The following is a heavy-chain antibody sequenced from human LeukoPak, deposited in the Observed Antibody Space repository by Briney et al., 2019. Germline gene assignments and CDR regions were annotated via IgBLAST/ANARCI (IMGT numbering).Heavy chain of an antibody. V-gene: IGHV4-59*01. CDR1: GGSISSYY. CDR3: ARAENYDSSGYLIGFDP. Sequence: PSETLSLTCTVSGGSISSYYWSWIRQPPGKGLEWIGYIYYSGSTNYNPSLKSRVTISVDTSKNQFSLKLSSVTAADTAVYYCARAENYDSSGYLIGFDPWGQGTLVTVSS. J-gene: IGHJ5*02. D-gene: IGHD3-22*01. CDR2: IYYSGST.